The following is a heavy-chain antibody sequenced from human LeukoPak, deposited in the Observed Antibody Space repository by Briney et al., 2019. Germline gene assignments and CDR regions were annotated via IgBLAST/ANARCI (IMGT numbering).Heavy chain of an antibody. CDR1: GFTFSSSW. CDR3: VRETFIAMVGSHALDI. V-gene: IGHV3-74*01. D-gene: IGHD6-19*01. Sequence: GGSLRLSCVASGFTFSSSWMHWARQAPGKGLVWVSRIYSDGRTTDYADSVRGRFTISRDNAKNMLYLQMSGLNAEDTAVYYCVRETFIAMVGSHALDIWGQGTMVTVSS. J-gene: IGHJ3*02. CDR2: IYSDGRTT.